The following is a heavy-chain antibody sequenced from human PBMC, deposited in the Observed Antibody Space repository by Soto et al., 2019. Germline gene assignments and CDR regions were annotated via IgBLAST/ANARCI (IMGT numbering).Heavy chain of an antibody. J-gene: IGHJ6*02. CDR3: ARGPGLLWFGEVPYGMDV. CDR1: GGSFSGYY. Sequence: QVRLQQWGAGLLKPSETLSLTCAVYGGSFSGYYWSWIRQPPGKGLEWIGEINHSGSTNYNPSLKSRVTISVDTSKNQFSLKLSSVTAADTAVYYCARGPGLLWFGEVPYGMDVWGQGTTVTVSS. V-gene: IGHV4-34*01. D-gene: IGHD3-10*01. CDR2: INHSGST.